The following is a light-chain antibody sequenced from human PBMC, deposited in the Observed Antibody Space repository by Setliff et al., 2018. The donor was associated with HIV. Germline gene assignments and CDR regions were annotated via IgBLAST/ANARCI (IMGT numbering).Light chain of an antibody. J-gene: IGLJ1*01. CDR1: TSDVGDFKY. V-gene: IGLV2-14*01. CDR2: EVI. CDR3: RSYTNNNFFYV. Sequence: QSALTQPASVSGSPGQSITISCTKTTSDVGDFKYVSWYQLHPGNAPKLLIYEVIYRPSGVSSRFSCFKSGNTASLPISGLQVEDEADYYCRSYTNNNFFYVFGTGTKVTVL.